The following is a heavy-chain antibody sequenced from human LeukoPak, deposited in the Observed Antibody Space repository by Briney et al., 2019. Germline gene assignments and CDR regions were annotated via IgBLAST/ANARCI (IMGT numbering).Heavy chain of an antibody. D-gene: IGHD6-19*01. CDR3: ARDPRLRVAGTVYFDY. J-gene: IGHJ4*02. V-gene: IGHV1-2*06. Sequence: ASVKLSFKASGSTFTTNSITWVRHAHGPGLEWMGRINTNSGGRNNDHKFQDTVTMTRDTSISTDYMELLRLRSDDAAVYYCARDPRLRVAGTVYFDYWGQGTLVTVSS. CDR1: GSTFTTNS. CDR2: INTNSGGR.